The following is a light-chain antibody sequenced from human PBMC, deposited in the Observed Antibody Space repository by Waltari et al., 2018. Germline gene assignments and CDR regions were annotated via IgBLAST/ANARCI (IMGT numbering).Light chain of an antibody. CDR1: QSVRST. Sequence: EIVMTQSPATLSVSPGERATLSCRASQSVRSTLAWYQQKPGQPPRLPIYGSSTRATATPARFSGSGSGTEFTLAISSLQSEDFAVYYCQQYYEWPLTFGGGTKVEIK. CDR2: GSS. CDR3: QQYYEWPLT. J-gene: IGKJ4*01. V-gene: IGKV3D-15*01.